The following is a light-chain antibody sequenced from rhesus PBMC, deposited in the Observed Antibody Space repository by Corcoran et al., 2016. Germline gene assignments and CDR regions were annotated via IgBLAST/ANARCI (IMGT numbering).Light chain of an antibody. CDR3: QHGYGRPT. V-gene: IGKV1-25*01. Sequence: DIQMTQSPSSLSAAVGDRVTITCHASQGINSNLAWYQQKPGKVPKLLINTASTLQSGFPSRVSVNGSGTDFPFPISHLQPEGFAPYYWQHGYGRPTFCQGTKVEIK. CDR1: QGINSN. CDR2: TAS. J-gene: IGKJ1*01.